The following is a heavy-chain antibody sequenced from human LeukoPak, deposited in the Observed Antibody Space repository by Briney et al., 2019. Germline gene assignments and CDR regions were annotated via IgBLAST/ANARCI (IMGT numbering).Heavy chain of an antibody. J-gene: IGHJ6*02. D-gene: IGHD3-22*01. V-gene: IGHV4-59*13. Sequence: SETLSLTCTVSGGSISSYYWSWIRQPPGKGLEWIGYIYYSGSTNYNPSLKSRVTISVDTSKNQFSLKLSSVTAADTAVYYCARGRQVNYYYGMDVWGQGTTVTVSS. CDR3: ARGRQVNYYYGMDV. CDR1: GGSISSYY. CDR2: IYYSGST.